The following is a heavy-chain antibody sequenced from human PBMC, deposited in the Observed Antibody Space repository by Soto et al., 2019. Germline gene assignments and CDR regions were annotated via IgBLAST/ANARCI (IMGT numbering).Heavy chain of an antibody. CDR3: VRVPDY. V-gene: IGHV4-30-2*01. J-gene: IGHJ4*02. Sequence: SETLSLTCAVSGGSISSGGYSWSWIRQPPGKGLDLIGYIYHSGSTYYNPSLKSRVTISVDRSKNQFSLKLSSVTAADTAVYYCVRVPDYWGQGTLVTVSS. CDR1: GGSISSGGYS. CDR2: IYHSGST.